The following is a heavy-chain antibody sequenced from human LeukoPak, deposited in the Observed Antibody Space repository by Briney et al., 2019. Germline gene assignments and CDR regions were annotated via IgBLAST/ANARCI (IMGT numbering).Heavy chain of an antibody. Sequence: PSETLSLTCTVSGGSISSSSYYWGWIRQPPGKGLEWIGSIYYSGSTYYNPSLKSRVTISVDTSKNQFSLKLSSVTAADTAVYYCARAITMKNDAFDIWGQGTMVTVSS. CDR1: GGSISSSSYY. CDR2: IYYSGST. CDR3: ARAITMKNDAFDI. J-gene: IGHJ3*02. D-gene: IGHD3-22*01. V-gene: IGHV4-39*01.